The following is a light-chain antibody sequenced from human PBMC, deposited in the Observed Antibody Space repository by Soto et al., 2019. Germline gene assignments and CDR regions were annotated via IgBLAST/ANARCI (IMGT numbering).Light chain of an antibody. CDR2: KAS. Sequence: DIQMTQSPSTLSASVGDRVTITCRASQTISSWLAWYQQKPGKAPKLLIYKASSLESGVPSRFSGSGSGTDFTLTISRLEPEDFAVYYCQQYGSSPTFGQGTKVDTK. J-gene: IGKJ1*01. CDR3: QQYGSSPT. V-gene: IGKV1-5*03. CDR1: QTISSW.